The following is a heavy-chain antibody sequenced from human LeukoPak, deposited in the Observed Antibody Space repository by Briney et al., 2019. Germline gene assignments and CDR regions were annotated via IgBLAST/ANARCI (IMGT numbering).Heavy chain of an antibody. J-gene: IGHJ4*02. CDR2: ISGSGGST. D-gene: IGHD2-2*01. Sequence: PGGSLRLSCAASGFTLSSYAMSWVRQAPGKGLEWVSAISGSGGSTYYADSVKGRFTISRDNSKNTLCLQMNSLRAEDTAVYYCAKDTGVVVPAASPDYWGQGTLVNVSS. V-gene: IGHV3-23*01. CDR1: GFTLSSYA. CDR3: AKDTGVVVPAASPDY.